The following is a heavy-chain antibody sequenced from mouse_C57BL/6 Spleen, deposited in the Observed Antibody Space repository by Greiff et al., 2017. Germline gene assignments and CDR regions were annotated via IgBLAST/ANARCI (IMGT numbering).Heavy chain of an antibody. V-gene: IGHV1-64*01. CDR2: IHPNSGST. CDR3: ARRIYYGYDDWYFDV. CDR1: GYTFTSYW. Sequence: QVQLQQSGAELVKPGASVKLSCKASGYTFTSYWMHWVKQRPGQGLEWIGMIHPNSGSTNYNEKFKSKATLTVDKSSSTAYMQLSSLTSEDSAVYYCARRIYYGYDDWYFDVWGTGTTVTVSS. D-gene: IGHD2-2*01. J-gene: IGHJ1*03.